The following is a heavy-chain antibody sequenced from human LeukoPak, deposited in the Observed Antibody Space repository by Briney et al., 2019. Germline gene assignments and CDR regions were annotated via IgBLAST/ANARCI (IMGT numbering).Heavy chain of an antibody. V-gene: IGHV3-21*04. D-gene: IGHD6-6*01. CDR1: GFTFSSYS. J-gene: IGHJ4*02. CDR2: ISSSSSYI. CDR3: AAYSSCDY. Sequence: GGSLRLSCAASGFTFSSYSMNWVRQAPGKGLEWVSSISSSSSYIYYADSVKGRFTISRDNSKNTLYLQMNSLRAEDTAVYYCAAYSSCDYWGQGTLVTVSS.